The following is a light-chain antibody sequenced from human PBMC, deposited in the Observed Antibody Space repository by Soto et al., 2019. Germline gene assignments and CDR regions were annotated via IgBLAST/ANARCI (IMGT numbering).Light chain of an antibody. CDR2: QDD. J-gene: IGLJ2*01. CDR3: QSYHSGNVV. Sequence: SYELIQPPSVSVSPGQTASITCSGDKLGDKYPCWYQQKPGQSPVLVIYQDDKRPSGIPDRFSGSNSGNTATLTISGTQAMDEADYYCQSYHSGNVVFGGGTKVTVL. CDR1: KLGDKY. V-gene: IGLV3-1*01.